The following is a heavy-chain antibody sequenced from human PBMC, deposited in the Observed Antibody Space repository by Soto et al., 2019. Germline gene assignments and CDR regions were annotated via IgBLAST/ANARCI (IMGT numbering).Heavy chain of an antibody. D-gene: IGHD2-2*01. CDR1: GFTFSNAW. V-gene: IGHV3-15*01. J-gene: IGHJ6*03. CDR3: TTDAGQGVVVVPAAFGYYYMDV. CDR2: IKSKTDGGTT. Sequence: PGGSLRLSCAASGFTFSNAWMSWVRQAPGKGLEWVGRIKSKTDGGTTDYAAPVKGRFTISRDDSKNTLYLQMNSLKTEDTAVYYRTTDAGQGVVVVPAAFGYYYMDVWGKGTTVTVSS.